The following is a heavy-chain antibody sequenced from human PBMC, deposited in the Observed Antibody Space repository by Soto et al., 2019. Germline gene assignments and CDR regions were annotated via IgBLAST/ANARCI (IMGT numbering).Heavy chain of an antibody. CDR3: ARAGTRIAAAGKRNWFDP. CDR2: IIPILGIA. D-gene: IGHD6-13*01. CDR1: GGTFSSYT. V-gene: IGHV1-69*02. J-gene: IGHJ5*02. Sequence: QVQLVQSGAEVKKPGSSVKVSCKASGGTFSSYTISWVRQAPGQGLEWMGRIIPILGIANYAQKFQGRVTITADKSTSTAYMELSSLRSEDTAAYYCARAGTRIAAAGKRNWFDPWGQGTLITVSS.